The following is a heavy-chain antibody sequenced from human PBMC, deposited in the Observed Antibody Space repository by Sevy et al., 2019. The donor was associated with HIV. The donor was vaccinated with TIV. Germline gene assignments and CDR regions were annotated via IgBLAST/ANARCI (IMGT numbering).Heavy chain of an antibody. CDR1: GFTFSSYS. J-gene: IGHJ6*02. CDR3: ARDEEDIVVVPAANPTYYYYGMDV. V-gene: IGHV3-21*01. CDR2: ISSSSSYI. Sequence: GGSLRLSCAASGFTFSSYSMNWVRQAPGKGLEWVSSISSSSSYIYDADSVKGRFTISRDKAKNSLYLQMNSLRAEDTAVYYCARDEEDIVVVPAANPTYYYYGMDVWGQGTTVTVSS. D-gene: IGHD2-2*01.